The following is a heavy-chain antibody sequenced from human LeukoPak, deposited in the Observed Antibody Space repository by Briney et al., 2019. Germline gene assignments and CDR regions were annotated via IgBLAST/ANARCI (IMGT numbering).Heavy chain of an antibody. CDR1: GFTFSSYG. CDR2: IRYDGSNK. J-gene: IGHJ4*02. CDR3: AKAGIAAAVSYFDY. V-gene: IGHV3-30*02. Sequence: PGGSLRLSCAASGFTFSSYGMHWVRQAPGKGLEWVAFIRYDGSNKYYADSVKGRFTISRDNSKNTLYLQMNSLRAEDTAVYYCAKAGIAAAVSYFDYWGQGTLVTVSS. D-gene: IGHD6-13*01.